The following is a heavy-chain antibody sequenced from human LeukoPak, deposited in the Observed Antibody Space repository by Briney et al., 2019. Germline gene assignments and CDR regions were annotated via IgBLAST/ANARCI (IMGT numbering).Heavy chain of an antibody. CDR2: IRYEGSNK. J-gene: IGHJ4*02. CDR1: GFTFRSYG. V-gene: IGHV3-30*02. D-gene: IGHD5-18*01. Sequence: PGGSLRLSCAASGFTFRSYGMHWVRQAPGKGLEWVAFIRYEGSNKYYADSVKGRFTISRDNSKNTLYLQMNSLRAEDTAVYYCAKERVTAMVTIDYWGQGTLVTVSS. CDR3: AKERVTAMVTIDY.